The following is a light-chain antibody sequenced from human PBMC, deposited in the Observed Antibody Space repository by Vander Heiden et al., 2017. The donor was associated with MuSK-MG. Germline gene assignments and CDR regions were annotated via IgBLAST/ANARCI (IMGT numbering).Light chain of an antibody. CDR3: NSRDSSGKHRV. V-gene: IGLV3-19*01. J-gene: IGLJ2*01. Sequence: LVIYGKNNRPSGIPDRFSGYSSGNTASLTINGAQAEDEADDYCNSRDSSGKHRVFGGGTKLTVL. CDR2: GKN.